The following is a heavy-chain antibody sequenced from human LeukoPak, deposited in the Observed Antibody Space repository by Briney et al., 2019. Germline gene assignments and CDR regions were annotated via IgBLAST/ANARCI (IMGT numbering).Heavy chain of an antibody. D-gene: IGHD4-17*01. Sequence: GGSLRLSCAASGFTVSSNYMTWVRQAPGKGLEWVSVIYSGGSTYYADSVKGRFIISRDNSKNTLYLQMNSLRAEDTAVYYCARGGGDRNPSDYWGQGTLVTVSS. CDR1: GFTVSSNY. CDR2: IYSGGST. J-gene: IGHJ4*02. V-gene: IGHV3-66*01. CDR3: ARGGGDRNPSDY.